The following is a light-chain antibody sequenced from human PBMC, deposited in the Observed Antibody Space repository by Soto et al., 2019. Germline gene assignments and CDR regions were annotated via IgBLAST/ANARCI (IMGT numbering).Light chain of an antibody. J-gene: IGLJ1*01. CDR1: SSEVGGYNY. CDR3: SSYTSSSTRG. V-gene: IGLV2-14*01. CDR2: DVS. Sequence: QSVLTQPASVSGSPGQSITISCTGTSSEVGGYNYVSWYQQHPGKAPKLMIYDVSNRPSGVSNRFSCSKSGNTASLSISGLQAEDEADYYCSSYTSSSTRGFGTGTKVTVL.